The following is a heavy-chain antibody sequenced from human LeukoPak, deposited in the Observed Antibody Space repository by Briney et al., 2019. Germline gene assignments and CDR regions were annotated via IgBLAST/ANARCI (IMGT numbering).Heavy chain of an antibody. D-gene: IGHD3-3*01. Sequence: GGSLRLSCAASGFTFSSYGMHWVRQAPGKGLEWVAVISYDGSNKYYADSVKGRFTISRDNSKNTLYLQMNSLRAEDTAVYYCARDSSVAKYDFWSGYYHNWFDPWGQGTLVTVSS. V-gene: IGHV3-30*03. CDR1: GFTFSSYG. CDR2: ISYDGSNK. J-gene: IGHJ5*02. CDR3: ARDSSVAKYDFWSGYYHNWFDP.